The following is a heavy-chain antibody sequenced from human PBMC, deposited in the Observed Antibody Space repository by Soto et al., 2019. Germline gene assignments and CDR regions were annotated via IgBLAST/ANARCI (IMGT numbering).Heavy chain of an antibody. J-gene: IGHJ6*02. Sequence: SETLSLTCSVSGGSVSSGTSYWSWIRQPPGKALEWIGYISYSGSTSYNPSLKSRLIISVDTSQNQVSLKLASVTAADTAVYYCLTQGFGPLHGLVDVWGQGTTVTVSS. CDR3: LTQGFGPLHGLVDV. CDR2: ISYSGST. D-gene: IGHD3-10*01. V-gene: IGHV4-61*01. CDR1: GGSVSSGTSY.